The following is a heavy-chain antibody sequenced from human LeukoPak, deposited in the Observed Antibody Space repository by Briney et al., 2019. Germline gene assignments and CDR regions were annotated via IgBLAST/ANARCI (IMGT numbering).Heavy chain of an antibody. Sequence: ASVKVSCKASGFTFSRSAVQWVRQARGQRLEWIGWIVVGSGNTNYAQRLQERVTITRDMSSSTAYMELSSLRSEDTDVYYCAAGGPADYRSINDYGMDFWGKGTTVTVSS. J-gene: IGHJ6*04. CDR3: AAGGPADYRSINDYGMDF. CDR1: GFTFSRSA. CDR2: IVVGSGNT. V-gene: IGHV1-58*01. D-gene: IGHD4-11*01.